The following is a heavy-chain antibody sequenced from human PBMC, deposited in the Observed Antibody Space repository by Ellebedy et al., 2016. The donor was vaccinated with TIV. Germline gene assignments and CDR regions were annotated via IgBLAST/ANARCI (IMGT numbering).Heavy chain of an antibody. CDR3: ARVAPLAVAGEYFDY. J-gene: IGHJ4*02. V-gene: IGHV3-66*01. Sequence: GESLKISCAASGFTVSSNYMSWVRQAPGKGLEWVSVIYSGGSTYYADSVKGRFTISRDNSKNTLYLQMNSLRAEDTAVYYCARVAPLAVAGEYFDYWGQGTLVTVSS. CDR2: IYSGGST. D-gene: IGHD6-19*01. CDR1: GFTVSSNY.